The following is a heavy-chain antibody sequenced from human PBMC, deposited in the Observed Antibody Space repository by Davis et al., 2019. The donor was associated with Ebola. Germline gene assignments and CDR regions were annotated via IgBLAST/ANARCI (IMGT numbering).Heavy chain of an antibody. Sequence: ASVKVSCKASGYTFTSYAMHWVRQAPGQRLEWMGWINAGNGNTKYSQKFQGRVTITRDTSASTVYMELSSLRSEDTAVYYCARLTSNTVSYYFDYWGQGTLVTVSS. CDR2: INAGNGNT. J-gene: IGHJ4*02. V-gene: IGHV1-3*01. CDR3: ARLTSNTVSYYFDY. CDR1: GYTFTSYA. D-gene: IGHD4-17*01.